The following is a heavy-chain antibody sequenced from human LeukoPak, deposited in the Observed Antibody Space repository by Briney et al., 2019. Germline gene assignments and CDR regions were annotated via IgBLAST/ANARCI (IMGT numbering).Heavy chain of an antibody. Sequence: PTGGSLRLSCVASGFTFSSSWMNWVRQAPGKGLEWVANIKYDGSEEYYVDSVKGRFAFSRDNAQNSLYLQMNNLRAEDTAVYYCARDVYRSFDYWGQGTLVTVSS. CDR2: IKYDGSEE. J-gene: IGHJ4*02. D-gene: IGHD5/OR15-5a*01. CDR3: ARDVYRSFDY. CDR1: GFTFSSSW. V-gene: IGHV3-7*01.